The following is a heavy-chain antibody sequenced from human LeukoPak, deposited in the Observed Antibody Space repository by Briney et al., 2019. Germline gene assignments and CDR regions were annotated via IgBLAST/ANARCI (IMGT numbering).Heavy chain of an antibody. Sequence: SVKVSCKASGGTFSSYAISWVRQAPGQGLEWMGRIIPIFGTANYAQKFQGRVTITTDESTSTAYMELSSLRSEDTAVYYCARSRIAAAGISFGYWGQGTLVTLSS. CDR2: IIPIFGTA. D-gene: IGHD6-13*01. J-gene: IGHJ4*02. CDR3: ARSRIAAAGISFGY. V-gene: IGHV1-69*05. CDR1: GGTFSSYA.